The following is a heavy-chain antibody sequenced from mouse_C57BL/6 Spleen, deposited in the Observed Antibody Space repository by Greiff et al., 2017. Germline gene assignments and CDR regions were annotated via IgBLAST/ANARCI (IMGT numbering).Heavy chain of an antibody. CDR1: GYSFTGYY. D-gene: IGHD4-1*01. V-gene: IGHV1-42*01. Sequence: VQLQQSGPELVKPGASVKISCKASGYSFTGYYLNWVKQSPEMSLEWIGEINPSTGGTTYNQKFKAKATLTVDKSSSTAYMQLKSLTSEDSAVYYCARTGNYAMDYWGQGTSVTVSS. J-gene: IGHJ4*01. CDR3: ARTGNYAMDY. CDR2: INPSTGGT.